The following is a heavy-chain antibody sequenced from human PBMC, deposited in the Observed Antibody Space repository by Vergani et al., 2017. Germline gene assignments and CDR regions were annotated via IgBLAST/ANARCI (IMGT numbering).Heavy chain of an antibody. V-gene: IGHV3-30*02. CDR2: TRPHEDGA. CDR1: GLTLSSYG. Sequence: QVQLVESGGGVVQPGGSMRLSCSASGLTLSSYGVHWVRQVPGRGLESVTFTRPHEDGAFYSASVRGRFTVSRDNSKNTLYLEMNRLNVDDTAIYYCGKTQGTVVGTWWFDPWGQGTPVTVSS. J-gene: IGHJ5*02. CDR3: GKTQGTVVGTWWFDP. D-gene: IGHD1-7*01.